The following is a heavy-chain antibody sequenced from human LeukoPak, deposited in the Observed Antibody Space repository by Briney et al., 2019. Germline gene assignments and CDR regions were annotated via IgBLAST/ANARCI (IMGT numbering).Heavy chain of an antibody. J-gene: IGHJ4*02. D-gene: IGHD5-18*01. CDR3: LRGTAPHRGDD. Sequence: GGSLRLSCTASGFTFSNYSMNWVRQAPGKGPEWVSFVSSTSTTIYYADSVKGRFTISRDNAKNSLYLQMNSLRAEDTAVYYCLRGTAPHRGDDWGQGTLVTVSS. V-gene: IGHV3-48*04. CDR1: GFTFSNYS. CDR2: VSSTSTTI.